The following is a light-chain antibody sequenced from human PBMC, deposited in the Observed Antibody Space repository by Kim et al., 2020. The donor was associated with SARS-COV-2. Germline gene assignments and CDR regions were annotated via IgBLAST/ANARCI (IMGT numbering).Light chain of an antibody. V-gene: IGLV1-44*01. Sequence: CSRSTSNIETNTVNWYQQLPGAAPTLLIHTNDRQPSGAPDRFSGSRFATSASLTISGLQSEDEADYFCAAWEDSPDGYVVFGGGTQLTVL. CDR3: AAWEDSPDGYVV. CDR2: TND. J-gene: IGLJ2*01. CDR1: TSNIETNT.